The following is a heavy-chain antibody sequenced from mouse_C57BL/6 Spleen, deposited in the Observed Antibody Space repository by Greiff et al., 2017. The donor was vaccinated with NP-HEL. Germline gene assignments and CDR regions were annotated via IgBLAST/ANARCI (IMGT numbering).Heavy chain of an antibody. J-gene: IGHJ3*01. D-gene: IGHD1-1*02. Sequence: QVQLQQPGAELVKPGASVKMSCKASGYTFTRYWITWVKQRPGQGLEWIGDIYPGSGSTNYNEKFKSKATLTVDTASSTAYMQLSSLTSEDSAVYYGAREEYGGAWFAYWGQGTLVTVSA. V-gene: IGHV1-55*01. CDR2: IYPGSGST. CDR1: GYTFTRYW. CDR3: AREEYGGAWFAY.